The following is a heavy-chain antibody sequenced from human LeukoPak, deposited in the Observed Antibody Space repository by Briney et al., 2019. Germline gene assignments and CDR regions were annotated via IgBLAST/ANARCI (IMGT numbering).Heavy chain of an antibody. CDR1: GFTFRNYA. V-gene: IGHV3-30*04. Sequence: GGSLRLSCAASGFTFRNYAMHWVRKAPGKGLEWVAVISYDGSNKYYADSVKGRFTISRDNSKNTLYLQMNSLRAEDTAVYYCAKGGDYDFWSGPHLDAFDIWGQGTMVTVSS. CDR3: AKGGDYDFWSGPHLDAFDI. D-gene: IGHD3-3*01. CDR2: ISYDGSNK. J-gene: IGHJ3*02.